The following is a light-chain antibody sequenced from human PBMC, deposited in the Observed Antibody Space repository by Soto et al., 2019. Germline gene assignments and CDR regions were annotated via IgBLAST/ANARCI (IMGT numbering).Light chain of an antibody. V-gene: IGKV3-15*01. CDR1: QSVSGN. CDR3: QQYNNLFT. CDR2: DTS. Sequence: EIIMTQSPATLSVSPGERATLSCRASQSVSGNLAWYQQKPGQAPRLLIYDTSTRATGIPARFSGSGSGTDFSLTISSLQSEDFAVYYCQQYNNLFTFGQGTKLEIK. J-gene: IGKJ2*01.